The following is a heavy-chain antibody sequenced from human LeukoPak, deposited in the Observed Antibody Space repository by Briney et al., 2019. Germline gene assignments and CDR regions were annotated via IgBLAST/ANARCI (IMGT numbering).Heavy chain of an antibody. V-gene: IGHV1-69*13. Sequence: SVKVSCKASGGTFSSYAISWVRQAPGQGLEWMGGIIPIFGTANYAQKFQGRVTITADESTSTAYMELSSLRSEDTAVYYCASGSSHYYYMDVWGKGTTVTVSS. CDR1: GGTFSSYA. J-gene: IGHJ6*03. CDR3: ASGSSHYYYMDV. CDR2: IIPIFGTA.